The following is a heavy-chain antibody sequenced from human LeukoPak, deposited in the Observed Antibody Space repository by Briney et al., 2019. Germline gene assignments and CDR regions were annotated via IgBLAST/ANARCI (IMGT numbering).Heavy chain of an antibody. CDR3: ARLAGRITIFGVVKAPYNWFDP. CDR2: INHSGST. CDR1: GGSFSGYY. Sequence: PSETLSPTCAVYGGSFSGYYWSWIRQPPGKGLEWIGEINHSGSTNYNPSLKSRVTISVDTSKNQFSLKLSSVTAADTAVYYCARLAGRITIFGVVKAPYNWFDPWGQGTLVTVSS. V-gene: IGHV4-34*01. D-gene: IGHD3-3*01. J-gene: IGHJ5*02.